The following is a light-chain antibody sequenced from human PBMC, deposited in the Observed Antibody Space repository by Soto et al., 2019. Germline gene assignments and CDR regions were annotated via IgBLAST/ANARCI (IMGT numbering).Light chain of an antibody. J-gene: IGKJ2*01. V-gene: IGKV3-15*01. Sequence: EIVLTQSPGTLSLSPGERVTLSCRASQSVSRSLAWYQQKPGQAPRLLIYGASTRATAIPARFTGSGSGTEFTLTISSLQSEDFALYFCQQYNNWPTTFGQGTKVDIK. CDR1: QSVSRS. CDR2: GAS. CDR3: QQYNNWPTT.